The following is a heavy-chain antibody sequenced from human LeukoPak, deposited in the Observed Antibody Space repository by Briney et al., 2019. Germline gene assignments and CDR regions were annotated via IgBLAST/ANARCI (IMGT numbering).Heavy chain of an antibody. CDR2: INTGNGNT. Sequence: ASVKVSCKASGYTFTTYAMHWVRQAPRQRLEWMGWINTGNGNTKYSQRFQDRVTITRDTSASTAYMDLSSLRSEDTAVYYCATRESGYLAYWGQGTLVTVSS. D-gene: IGHD3-3*01. J-gene: IGHJ4*02. CDR1: GYTFTTYA. CDR3: ATRESGYLAY. V-gene: IGHV1-3*04.